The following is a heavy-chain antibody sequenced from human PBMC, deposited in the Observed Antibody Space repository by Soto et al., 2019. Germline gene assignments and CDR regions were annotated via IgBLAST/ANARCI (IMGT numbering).Heavy chain of an antibody. CDR1: GGSISSSSYY. J-gene: IGHJ4*02. CDR3: ARLPYVEMATIKDY. V-gene: IGHV4-39*07. CDR2: IYYSGST. Sequence: SGTLSLTCTVSGGSISSSSYYWGWIRQPPGKGLEWIGSIYYSGSTNYNPSLKSRVTISVDTSKNQFSLKLSSVTAADTAVYYCARLPYVEMATIKDYWGQGTLVTVSS. D-gene: IGHD5-12*01.